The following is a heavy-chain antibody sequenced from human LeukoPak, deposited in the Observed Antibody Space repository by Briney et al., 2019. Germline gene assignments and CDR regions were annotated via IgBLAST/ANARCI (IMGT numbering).Heavy chain of an antibody. Sequence: ASVKVSCKASGYTFTGYYMHWVRQAPGQGLEWMGWINPNSGGTNYAQKFQGRVTMTRDTSISTAYMERSRLRSDDTAVYYCARVVVVVAATPSYFDYWGQGTLVTVSS. CDR2: INPNSGGT. V-gene: IGHV1-2*02. J-gene: IGHJ4*02. D-gene: IGHD2-15*01. CDR1: GYTFTGYY. CDR3: ARVVVVVAATPSYFDY.